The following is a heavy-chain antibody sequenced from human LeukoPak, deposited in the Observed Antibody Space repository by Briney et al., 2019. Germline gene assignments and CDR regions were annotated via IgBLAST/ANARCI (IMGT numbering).Heavy chain of an antibody. J-gene: IGHJ6*03. Sequence: PSETLSLTCNVSGGSMSSYYWTWIRQPPGKGLEWIGYMYNSGGTNYNPSLKSRVTISVDTSKNQFSLNLTSVTAADTAVYYCARAPPRTYYYYMDVWGKGTTVTVSS. CDR2: MYNSGGT. CDR1: GGSMSSYY. V-gene: IGHV4-59*01. CDR3: ARAPPRTYYYYMDV. D-gene: IGHD3-10*01.